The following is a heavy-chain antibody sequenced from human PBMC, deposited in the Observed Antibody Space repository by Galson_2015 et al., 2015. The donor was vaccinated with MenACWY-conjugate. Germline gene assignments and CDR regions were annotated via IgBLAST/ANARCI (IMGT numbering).Heavy chain of an antibody. CDR3: ARDGGWGSTDY. J-gene: IGHJ4*02. Sequence: SLRLSCAASGFTFSSFWMSWVRQAPGKGLEWVANIKQDGSEKYYGDSVKGRFTISRDNAKNSLYLQMNSLRAEDTAVYYCARDGGWGSTDYWGQGTRVTVSS. D-gene: IGHD7-27*01. V-gene: IGHV3-7*01. CDR2: IKQDGSEK. CDR1: GFTFSSFW.